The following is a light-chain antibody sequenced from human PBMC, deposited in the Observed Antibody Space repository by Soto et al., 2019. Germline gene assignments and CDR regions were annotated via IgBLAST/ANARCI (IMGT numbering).Light chain of an antibody. CDR3: QQYGSSPLT. J-gene: IGKJ1*01. V-gene: IGKV3-20*01. CDR2: GAS. CDR1: RSVGTF. Sequence: IVLTQSPGTLSLSPGERATLSFRASRSVGTFLAWYQQKPGQAPRLLIYGASNRATGIPARFSGSGSGTDFTLTISRLDPEDFAVYYCQQYGSSPLTFGQGTKVDI.